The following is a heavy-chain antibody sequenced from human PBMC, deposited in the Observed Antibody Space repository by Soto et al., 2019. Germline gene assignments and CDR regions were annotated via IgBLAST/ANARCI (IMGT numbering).Heavy chain of an antibody. Sequence: GGSLRLSCAASGFTFSSYGMHWVRQAPGKGLEWVAVISYDGSNKYYADSVKGRFTISRDNSKNTLYLQMNSLRAEDTAVYYCAKTTDYGGNSPIDYWGQGTLVTVSS. CDR1: GFTFSSYG. D-gene: IGHD4-17*01. CDR3: AKTTDYGGNSPIDY. V-gene: IGHV3-30*18. CDR2: ISYDGSNK. J-gene: IGHJ4*02.